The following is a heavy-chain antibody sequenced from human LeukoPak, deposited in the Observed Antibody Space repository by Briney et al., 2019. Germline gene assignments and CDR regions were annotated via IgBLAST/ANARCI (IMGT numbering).Heavy chain of an antibody. V-gene: IGHV1-18*01. D-gene: IGHD3-3*01. CDR2: ISAYNGNT. CDR3: ARAFRRRITIFGVVPYNWFDP. Sequence: ASVKVSCKASGGTFSSYAISWVRQAPGQGLEWMGWISAYNGNTNYAQKLQGRVTMTTDTSTSTAYMELRSLRSDDTAVYYCARAFRRRITIFGVVPYNWFDPWGQGTLVTVSS. CDR1: GGTFSSYA. J-gene: IGHJ5*02.